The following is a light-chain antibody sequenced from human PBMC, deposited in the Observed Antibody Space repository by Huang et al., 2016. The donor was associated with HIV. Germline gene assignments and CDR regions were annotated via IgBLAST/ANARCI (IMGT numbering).Light chain of an antibody. J-gene: IGKJ4*01. Sequence: EIVMTQSPATLSVSPGQRVTLSCRANRSVSTNLACYQQRHGQAPRLLIYGSSTRAPGIPARFSGGGSGTDFSLTISSLQSEDFALYYCHQYNNWLLSFGGGTRV. CDR1: RSVSTN. V-gene: IGKV3-15*01. CDR2: GSS. CDR3: HQYNNWLLS.